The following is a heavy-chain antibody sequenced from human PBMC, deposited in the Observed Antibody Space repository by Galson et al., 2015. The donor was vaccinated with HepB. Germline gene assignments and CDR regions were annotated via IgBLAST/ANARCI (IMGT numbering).Heavy chain of an antibody. J-gene: IGHJ2*01. Sequence: SLRLSCAASGFTVSSNYMSWVRQAPGKGLEWVSVIYSGGSAYYADSVKGRFTISRDNSKNTLYLQMNSLRAEDTAVYYCAREKRGYNPKNLHTNWYFDLWGRGTLVTVSS. CDR2: IYSGGSA. CDR1: GFTVSSNY. CDR3: AREKRGYNPKNLHTNWYFDL. V-gene: IGHV3-66*01. D-gene: IGHD5-24*01.